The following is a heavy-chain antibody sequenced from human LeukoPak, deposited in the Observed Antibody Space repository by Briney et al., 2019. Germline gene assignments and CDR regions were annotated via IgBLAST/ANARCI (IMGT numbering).Heavy chain of an antibody. J-gene: IGHJ6*03. D-gene: IGHD3-3*01. CDR3: ARAGRVVIPSYYYYYMDV. V-gene: IGHV1-46*01. Sequence: ASVKVSCKASGYTFTSYHMHWVRQAPGQGLEWMGIINPSGGSTNYAQRFRGRVTMTRDMSTSTAYMELRSLRSDDTAVYYCARAGRVVIPSYYYYYMDVWGKGTTVTVSS. CDR1: GYTFTSYH. CDR2: INPSGGST.